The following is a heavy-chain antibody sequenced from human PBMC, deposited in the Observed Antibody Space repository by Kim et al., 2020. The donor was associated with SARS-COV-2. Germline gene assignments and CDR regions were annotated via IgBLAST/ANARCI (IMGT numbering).Heavy chain of an antibody. CDR1: GFTFSSYS. J-gene: IGHJ6*01. V-gene: IGHV3-21*01. Sequence: GGSLRLSCAASGFTFSSYSMNWVRQAPGKGLEWVSSISGSSSYTYYADSVKGRFTISRDNAKNTLYLQMNSLRAEDTAVYYCASAGGLAAAGSFTFYYY. D-gene: IGHD6-13*01. CDR3: ASAGGLAAAGSFTFYYY. CDR2: ISGSSSYT.